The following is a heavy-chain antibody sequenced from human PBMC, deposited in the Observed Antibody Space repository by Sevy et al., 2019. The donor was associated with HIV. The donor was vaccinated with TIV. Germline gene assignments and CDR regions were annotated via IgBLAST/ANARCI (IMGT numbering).Heavy chain of an antibody. V-gene: IGHV3-33*06. J-gene: IGHJ6*04. D-gene: IGHD3-10*01. CDR3: AKDWGGSGSYPLRNVLDV. Sequence: GGSLRLSCAASGFTFSTYGMHWVRQAPGKGLEWVAAIWDDGRNEHYVDSVKGRFTISRDNSKNTLHLQMNSLRAEDTAIYYCAKDWGGSGSYPLRNVLDVWAKGPRSPSPQ. CDR1: GFTFSTYG. CDR2: IWDDGRNE.